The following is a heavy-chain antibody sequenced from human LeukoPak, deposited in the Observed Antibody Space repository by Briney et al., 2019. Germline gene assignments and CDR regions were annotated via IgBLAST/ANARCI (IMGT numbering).Heavy chain of an antibody. J-gene: IGHJ4*02. V-gene: IGHV4-34*01. CDR2: INHSGST. CDR3: ARRSGIRLYFDY. Sequence: MTSETLSLTCAVYGGSFSGYYWSWIRQPPGKGLEWIGEINHSGSTNYNPSLKSRVTISVDTSKNQFSLKLSSVTAADTAVYYCARRSGIRLYFDYWGQGTLVTVSS. CDR1: GGSFSGYY.